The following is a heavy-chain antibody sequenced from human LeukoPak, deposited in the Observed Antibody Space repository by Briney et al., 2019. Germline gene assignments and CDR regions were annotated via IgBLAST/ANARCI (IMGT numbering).Heavy chain of an antibody. Sequence: PGGSLRLSCAASGFTFSDYALSWVRQAPGKGLEWVAATTGSSSSTYHADSVKGRFAISRDNSKNTLYLQMNSLRAEDAAVYYCVKGRYNWNYGGVFDYWGQGTLVIVSS. V-gene: IGHV3-23*01. CDR3: VKGRYNWNYGGVFDY. J-gene: IGHJ4*02. CDR2: TTGSSSST. D-gene: IGHD1-7*01. CDR1: GFTFSDYA.